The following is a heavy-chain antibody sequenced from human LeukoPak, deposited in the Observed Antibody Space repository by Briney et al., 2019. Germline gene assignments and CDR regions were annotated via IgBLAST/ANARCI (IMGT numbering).Heavy chain of an antibody. Sequence: ASVKVSCKASVYTFTSYDFNWVRQATGQGVEWMGWMNSNSGNTGFAQKFQGRDTKTRNTYISTAYMELSSLRSEDTAVYYCARGRRAVAGIGDFDYWGQGTLVTVST. CDR1: VYTFTSYD. J-gene: IGHJ4*02. V-gene: IGHV1-8*01. CDR2: MNSNSGNT. CDR3: ARGRRAVAGIGDFDY. D-gene: IGHD6-19*01.